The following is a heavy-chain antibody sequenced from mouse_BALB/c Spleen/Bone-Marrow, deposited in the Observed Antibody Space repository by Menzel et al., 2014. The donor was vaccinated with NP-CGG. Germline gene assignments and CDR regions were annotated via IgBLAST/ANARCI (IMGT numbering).Heavy chain of an antibody. CDR3: ARAYYVNYDAMDY. CDR2: ILPGSGST. D-gene: IGHD2-10*01. Sequence: LQESGAELMKPGASMKISCKATGYTLXSYWIEWVKQRPGHGLEWIGEILPGSGSTNYNERFKGKATFTADTSSNTAYMQLSSLTSEDSAVYYCARAYYVNYDAMDYWGQGTSVTVSS. CDR1: GYTLXSYW. J-gene: IGHJ4*01. V-gene: IGHV1-9*01.